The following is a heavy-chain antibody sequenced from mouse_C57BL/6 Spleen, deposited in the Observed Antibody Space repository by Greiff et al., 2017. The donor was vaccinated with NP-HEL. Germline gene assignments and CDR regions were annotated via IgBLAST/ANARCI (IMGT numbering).Heavy chain of an antibody. CDR3: ARTPLLDY. CDR2: ISSGGSYT. J-gene: IGHJ2*01. Sequence: EVMLVESGGDLVKPGGSLKLSCAASGFTFSSYGMSWVRQTQDKRLEWVATISSGGSYTYYPDSVKGRFTISRDNAKNTLYLQMSSLKSEDTAMYYCARTPLLDYWGQGTTLTVSS. CDR1: GFTFSSYG. D-gene: IGHD2-1*01. V-gene: IGHV5-6*01.